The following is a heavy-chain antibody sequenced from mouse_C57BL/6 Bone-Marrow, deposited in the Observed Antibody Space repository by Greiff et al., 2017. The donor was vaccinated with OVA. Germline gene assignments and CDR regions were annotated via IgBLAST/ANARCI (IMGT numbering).Heavy chain of an antibody. CDR1: GYTFTSYW. J-gene: IGHJ1*03. CDR2: IDPNSGGT. CDR3: ARSKSNFSYWYFDV. D-gene: IGHD2-5*01. Sequence: QVQLQQSGAELVKPGASVKLSCKASGYTFTSYWMHWVKQRPGRGLEWIGRIDPNSGGTKYNEKFKSKAALTVDKPSSTAYMQLSSLTSEDSAVYYCARSKSNFSYWYFDVWGTGTTVTVSS. V-gene: IGHV1-72*01.